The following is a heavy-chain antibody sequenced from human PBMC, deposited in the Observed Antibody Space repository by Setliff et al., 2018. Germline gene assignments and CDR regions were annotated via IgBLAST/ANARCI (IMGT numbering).Heavy chain of an antibody. V-gene: IGHV3-11*06. CDR2: VYNGNDET. CDR3: ARSGNYRVDY. Sequence: GGSLRLSCVASGFTFSAYGTSWVRQAPGKGLEWVSSVYNGNDETKYADSVKGRFTISRDNAKNSLYLQMNSLRAEDTAVYYCARSGNYRVDYWGQGTLVTVSS. D-gene: IGHD1-26*01. J-gene: IGHJ4*02. CDR1: GFTFSAYG.